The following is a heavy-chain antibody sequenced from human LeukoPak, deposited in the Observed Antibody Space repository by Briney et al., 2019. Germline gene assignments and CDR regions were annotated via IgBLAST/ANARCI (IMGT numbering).Heavy chain of an antibody. D-gene: IGHD3-22*01. V-gene: IGHV1-46*01. CDR1: GYTFTSYY. Sequence: ASVEVSCKASGYTFTSYYMHWVRQAPGQGLEWMGIINPSGGSTSYAQKFQGRVTMTRDMSTSTVYMELSSLRSEDTAVYYCARDPNYYDSSGRPYYYYYMDVWGKGTTVTVSS. J-gene: IGHJ6*03. CDR2: INPSGGST. CDR3: ARDPNYYDSSGRPYYYYYMDV.